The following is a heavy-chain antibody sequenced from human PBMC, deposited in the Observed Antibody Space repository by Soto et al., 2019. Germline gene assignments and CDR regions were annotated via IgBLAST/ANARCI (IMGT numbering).Heavy chain of an antibody. Sequence: EVQLLESGGGLVHPGGSLRLSCAASGFTFSNYAMTWVRQAPGKGLEWVSAISGIGDGTYFADSVKGRFTVSRDNSKNTLYLQLNSLRAEDTAVYYCARVETFGGLIVIPYYFDYWGQGTLVTVSS. V-gene: IGHV3-23*01. CDR3: ARVETFGGLIVIPYYFDY. D-gene: IGHD3-16*02. CDR2: ISGIGDGT. CDR1: GFTFSNYA. J-gene: IGHJ4*02.